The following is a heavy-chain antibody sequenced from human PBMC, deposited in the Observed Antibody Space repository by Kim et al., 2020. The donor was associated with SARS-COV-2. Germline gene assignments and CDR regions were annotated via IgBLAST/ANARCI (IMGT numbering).Heavy chain of an antibody. D-gene: IGHD3-22*01. Sequence: GGSLRLSCAASGLTFSDYGMSWVRQTPGKGLEWVSAVRDSNSGGNTYYADSVKGRFTISRDNSKSTLYLQMNRLRDEDTALYYCAKDRLPNVWGYYYADAFDIWGQGTMVTVSS. CDR3: AKDRLPNVWGYYYADAFDI. V-gene: IGHV3-23*01. J-gene: IGHJ3*02. CDR1: GLTFSDYG. CDR2: VRDSNSGGNT.